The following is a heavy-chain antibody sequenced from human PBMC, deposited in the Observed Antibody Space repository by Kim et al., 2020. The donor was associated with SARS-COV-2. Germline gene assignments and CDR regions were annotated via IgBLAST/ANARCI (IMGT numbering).Heavy chain of an antibody. CDR2: INPNSGGT. CDR1: GYTFTGYY. V-gene: IGHV1-2*06. J-gene: IGHJ3*02. D-gene: IGHD1-26*01. CDR3: ASNTPTRIVGATRQMDAFDI. Sequence: ASVKVSCKASGYTFTGYYMHWVRQAPGQGLEWMGRINPNSGGTNYAQKFQGRVTMTRDTSISTAYMELSRLRSDDTAVYYCASNTPTRIVGATRQMDAFDIWGQGTMVTVSS.